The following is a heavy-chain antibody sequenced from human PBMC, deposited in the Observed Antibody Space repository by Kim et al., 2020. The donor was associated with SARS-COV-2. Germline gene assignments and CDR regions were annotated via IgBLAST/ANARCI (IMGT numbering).Heavy chain of an antibody. CDR1: GFTFRSYA. D-gene: IGHD2-8*01. Sequence: GGSLRLSCAASGFTFRSYAMGWVRQAPGKWLEWVSVISFSGHDTFHADSVKDRFTISRDNSKSTVCLQMNPLRAEDTALYYCARSVPNSRNFDIWGQGTMVTVSS. CDR2: ISFSGHDT. V-gene: IGHV3-23*01. CDR3: ARSVPNSRNFDI. J-gene: IGHJ3*02.